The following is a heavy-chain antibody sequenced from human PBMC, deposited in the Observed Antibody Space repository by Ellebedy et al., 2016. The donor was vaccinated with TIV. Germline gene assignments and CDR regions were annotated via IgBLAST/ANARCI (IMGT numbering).Heavy chain of an antibody. CDR3: ARIGYCSTASCSGAFDI. V-gene: IGHV4-4*07. Sequence: MPSETLSLTCTVSGGSIINNYWTWIRQPAGEGLEWIGRIYTSGSTNYNPSLKSRVTMSVDTSKNQFSLKLSSVTAVDTALYYCARIGYCSTASCSGAFDIWGQGTMVTVSS. CDR1: GGSIINNY. D-gene: IGHD2-2*01. CDR2: IYTSGST. J-gene: IGHJ3*02.